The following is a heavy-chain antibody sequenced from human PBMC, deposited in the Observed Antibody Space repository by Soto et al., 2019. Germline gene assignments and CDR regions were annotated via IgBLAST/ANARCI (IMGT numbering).Heavy chain of an antibody. CDR2: VYYTGTT. CDR1: GGSFSGYY. CDR3: ARTSRFDS. V-gene: IGHV4-59*12. J-gene: IGHJ4*02. Sequence: SETLSLTCAVFGGSFSGYYWNWIRQPPGKGLEWIGYVYYTGTTTYSPSLKSRVTISVDTSMNQISLKLSSVTAADTAVYYCARTSRFDSWGQGTLVTVSS.